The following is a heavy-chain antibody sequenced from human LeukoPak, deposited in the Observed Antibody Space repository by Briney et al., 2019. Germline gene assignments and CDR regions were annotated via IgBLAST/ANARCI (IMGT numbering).Heavy chain of an antibody. CDR3: ARDSSISSSPHYYYYYYMDV. D-gene: IGHD6-6*01. Sequence: ASVKVSCKASGGTFSSYAISGVRQAPGQRLECMGGIIPILGTANHAQKFQGRVAITTDESTSTAYMELNSLRSEDTAVYYCARDSSISSSPHYYYYYYMDVWGKGTTVTVSS. J-gene: IGHJ6*03. CDR1: GGTFSSYA. V-gene: IGHV1-69*05. CDR2: IIPILGTA.